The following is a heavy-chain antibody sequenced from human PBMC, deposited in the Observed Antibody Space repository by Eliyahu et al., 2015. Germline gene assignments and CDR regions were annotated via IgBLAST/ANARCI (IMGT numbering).Heavy chain of an antibody. CDR2: TYXSGST. Sequence: KPSETLSLPCTVSGGSIRSSSYYWGWIRQPPGKGLEWIGSTYXSGSTYYNPSLKSRVTISVDTPKNQFSLKLSSVTAADTAVYYCARSDFWSGYSMGCNWFDPWGQGTLVTVSS. V-gene: IGHV4-39*01. J-gene: IGHJ5*02. CDR3: ARSDFWSGYSMGCNWFDP. D-gene: IGHD3-3*01. CDR1: GGSIRSSSYY.